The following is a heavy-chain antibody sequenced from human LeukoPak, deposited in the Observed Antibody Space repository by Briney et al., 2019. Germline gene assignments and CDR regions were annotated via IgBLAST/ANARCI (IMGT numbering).Heavy chain of an antibody. Sequence: GGSLRLSCAASGFTFSSYGMNWVRQAPGKGLEWVSYISSSGSTIYYADSVKGRFTISRDNAKNSLYLQMNSLRAEDTAVYYCARGYSSSNDYWGQGTLVTVSS. V-gene: IGHV3-48*03. D-gene: IGHD6-13*01. CDR1: GFTFSSYG. CDR3: ARGYSSSNDY. CDR2: ISSSGSTI. J-gene: IGHJ4*02.